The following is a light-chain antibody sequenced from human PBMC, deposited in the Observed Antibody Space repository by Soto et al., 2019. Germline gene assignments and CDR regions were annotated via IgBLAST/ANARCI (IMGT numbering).Light chain of an antibody. CDR2: EVS. CDR3: SSYTSSGTSWV. Sequence: QSALTQPASVSGSPGQSITISCTGTSSDVGGYNYVSWYQQHPGKAPKLMIYEVSNRPSGVSNRFSGSKSGNTASLTISGLQAEDEADYYCSSYTSSGTSWVFGGETKLTVL. J-gene: IGLJ3*02. CDR1: SSDVGGYNY. V-gene: IGLV2-14*01.